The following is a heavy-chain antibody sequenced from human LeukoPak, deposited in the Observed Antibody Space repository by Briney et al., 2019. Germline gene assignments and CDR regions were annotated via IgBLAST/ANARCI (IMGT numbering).Heavy chain of an antibody. CDR3: ARVVRHIVMATAILPRDELFDI. CDR1: GGSISSSSYY. D-gene: IGHD2-21*02. CDR2: IYYSGST. J-gene: IGHJ3*02. Sequence: SETLSLTCTVSGGSISSSSYYWGWIRQPPGEGLEWIGSIYYSGSTYYNPSLKSRVTISVDTSKNQFSLKLSSVTAADTAVYYCARVVRHIVMATAILPRDELFDIWGQGTMVTVSS. V-gene: IGHV4-39*01.